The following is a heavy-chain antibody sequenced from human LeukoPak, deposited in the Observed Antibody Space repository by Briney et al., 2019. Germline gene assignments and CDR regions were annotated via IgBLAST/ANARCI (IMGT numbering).Heavy chain of an antibody. CDR3: ASLNCSTASCHAAEYFQD. D-gene: IGHD2-2*01. CDR2: IYPGDSDT. Sequence: GESLKISCKVSGYSFTTYWIGWVRQMPGKGLEWMGIIYPGDSDTRYSPSFQGQVTISADKSISTAYLQWSSLKASDTAMYYCASLNCSTASCHAAEYFQDWGQGTLVTVSS. J-gene: IGHJ1*01. V-gene: IGHV5-51*01. CDR1: GYSFTTYW.